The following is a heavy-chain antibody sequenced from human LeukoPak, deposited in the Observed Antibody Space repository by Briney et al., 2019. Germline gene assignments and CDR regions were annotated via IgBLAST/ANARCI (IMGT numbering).Heavy chain of an antibody. CDR3: ARAPPSHYGSGSYSPFIFDY. J-gene: IGHJ4*02. Sequence: GASVKVSCKASGYTFTSYGISWVRQAPGQGLEWMGWISAYNGNTNYAQKLQGRVTMTRNTSISTAYMELSSLRSEDTAVYYCARAPPSHYGSGSYSPFIFDYWGQGTLVTVSS. V-gene: IGHV1-18*01. CDR2: ISAYNGNT. D-gene: IGHD3-10*01. CDR1: GYTFTSYG.